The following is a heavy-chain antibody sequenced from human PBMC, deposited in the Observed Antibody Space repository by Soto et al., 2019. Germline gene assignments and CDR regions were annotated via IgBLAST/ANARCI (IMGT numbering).Heavy chain of an antibody. D-gene: IGHD6-6*01. CDR1: GGSISSYY. Sequence: KPSDTLSLTCTVSGGSISSYYWSWIRQPAGKGLEWIGRIYTSGSTNYNPSLKSRVTMSVDTSKNQFSLKLSSVTAADTAVYYCARGPGSSSSGGWFDPWGQGTLVTVSS. CDR2: IYTSGST. CDR3: ARGPGSSSSGGWFDP. J-gene: IGHJ5*02. V-gene: IGHV4-4*07.